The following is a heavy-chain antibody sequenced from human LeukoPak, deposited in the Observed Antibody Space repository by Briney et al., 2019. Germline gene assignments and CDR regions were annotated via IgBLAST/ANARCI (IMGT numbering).Heavy chain of an antibody. CDR3: ARGFDQASDWWFDP. J-gene: IGHJ5*02. V-gene: IGHV4-4*07. D-gene: IGHD3/OR15-3a*01. CDR2: IYTSGST. Sequence: SETLSLTCTVSGGSISSYYWSWIRQPAGEGLEWIGRIYTSGSTNYNPSLKSRVTMSVDTSKNQFSLKLSSVTAADTAVYYCARGFDQASDWWFDPWGQGTLVTVSS. CDR1: GGSISSYY.